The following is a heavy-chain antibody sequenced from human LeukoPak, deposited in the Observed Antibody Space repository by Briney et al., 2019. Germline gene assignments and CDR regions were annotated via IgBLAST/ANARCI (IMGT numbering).Heavy chain of an antibody. CDR3: ARPLMYYYGSETYFWFDP. J-gene: IGHJ5*02. D-gene: IGHD3-10*01. CDR2: IKQDGSEQ. V-gene: IGHV3-7*01. Sequence: WGSLRLSCAASGFIFSNYDMHWVRQAPGKGLEWVANIKQDGSEQYYVDSVKGRFTISRDNAKNSLSLQMNSLRAEDTAVYYCARPLMYYYGSETYFWFDPWGQGTLVTVSS. CDR1: GFIFSNYD.